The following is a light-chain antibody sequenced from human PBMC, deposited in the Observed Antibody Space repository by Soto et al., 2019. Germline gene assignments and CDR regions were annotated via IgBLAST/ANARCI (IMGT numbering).Light chain of an antibody. CDR2: AAS. CDR1: QNINRY. V-gene: IGKV1-39*01. CDR3: QQSYSSPMYP. Sequence: DIQMTQSPSSLSASVGDRVTITCRASQNINRYLNWYQQKPGKAPKLLIYAASTLQSGVPSRFSGSGSGTDFTLTISSLQPEDFATYSCQQSYSSPMYPFGQGTKLEI. J-gene: IGKJ2*01.